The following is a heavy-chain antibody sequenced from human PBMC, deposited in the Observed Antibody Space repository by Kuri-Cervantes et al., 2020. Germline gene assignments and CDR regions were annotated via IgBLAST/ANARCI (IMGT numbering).Heavy chain of an antibody. CDR1: GFTFDDYA. J-gene: IGHJ3*02. V-gene: IGHV3-9*01. D-gene: IGHD2/OR15-2a*01. CDR2: ISWNSGSI. CDR3: ARIGRNDAFDI. Sequence: SLKISCAASGFTFDDYAMHWVRQAPGKGLEWVSGISWNSGSIGYADSVKGRFTISRDNAKNSLYLQMNSLRAEDTAVYYCARIGRNDAFDIWGQGTMVTV.